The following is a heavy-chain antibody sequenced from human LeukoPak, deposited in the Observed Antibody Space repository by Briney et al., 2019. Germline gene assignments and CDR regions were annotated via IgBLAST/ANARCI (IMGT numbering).Heavy chain of an antibody. Sequence: PSETLSLTCTVSGGSISSGGYYWSWIRQHPGKGLEWIGYIYYSGSTYYNPSLKSRVTISVDTSKNQFSLKLSSVTAADTAVYYRARDGNIVVVPAATYYYYYGMDVWGQGTTVTVSS. CDR2: IYYSGST. CDR3: ARDGNIVVVPAATYYYYYGMDV. V-gene: IGHV4-31*03. D-gene: IGHD2-2*01. J-gene: IGHJ6*02. CDR1: GGSISSGGYY.